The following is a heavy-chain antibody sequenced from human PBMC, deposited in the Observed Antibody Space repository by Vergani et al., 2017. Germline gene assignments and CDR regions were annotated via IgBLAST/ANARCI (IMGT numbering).Heavy chain of an antibody. CDR3: AKDMEPADYGGNQGTGAFDI. CDR1: GFTFSSYA. CDR2: ISYDGSNK. Sequence: VQLVESGGGVVQPGRSLRLSCAASGFTFSSYAMHWVRQAPGKGLEWVAVISYDGSNKYYADSVKGRFTISRDNAKNSLYLQMNSLRAEDTALYYCAKDMEPADYGGNQGTGAFDIWGQGTMVTVSS. D-gene: IGHD4-23*01. V-gene: IGHV3-30*04. J-gene: IGHJ3*02.